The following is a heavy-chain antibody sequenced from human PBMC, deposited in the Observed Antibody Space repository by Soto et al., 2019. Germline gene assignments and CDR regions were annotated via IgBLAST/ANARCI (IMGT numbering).Heavy chain of an antibody. CDR3: ATHISHFRYYYYAMDV. V-gene: IGHV5-51*01. CDR1: GHTFTDYW. CDR2: IYPGDSDT. J-gene: IGHJ6*02. D-gene: IGHD3-3*02. Sequence: ESLKVSCQGCGHTFTDYWIGWVRQLPGKGLEWMGSIYPGDSDTRYSPSFQGHVTITVDKSTSTAYLQWNTMKASDTAMYYCATHISHFRYYYYAMDVWGQGTPVTVSS.